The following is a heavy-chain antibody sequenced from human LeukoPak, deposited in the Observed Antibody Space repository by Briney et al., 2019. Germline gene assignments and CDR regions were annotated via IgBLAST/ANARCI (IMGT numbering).Heavy chain of an antibody. CDR3: AKDNRRHYTSGPNPDSLH. CDR1: GFIFNNYA. CDR2: ISWNSGSI. D-gene: IGHD6-19*01. Sequence: GGSLRLSCAGSGFIFNNYAMRWVRQPPGKGLEWVSGISWNSGSIDYADSVKGRFTISRDNAKNSLYLQMNSLRVEDTAFYYCAKDNRRHYTSGPNPDSLHWGQGALVTVSS. J-gene: IGHJ4*02. V-gene: IGHV3-9*01.